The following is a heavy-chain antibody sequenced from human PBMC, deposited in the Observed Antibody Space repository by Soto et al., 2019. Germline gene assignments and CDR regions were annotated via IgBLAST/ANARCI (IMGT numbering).Heavy chain of an antibody. Sequence: ASVKVSCTASGGTFSSYAISWVRQAPGQGLEWMGGIIPIFGTANYAQKFQGRVTMTRDTSTSTVYMELSSLRSEDTAVYYCARGRAVGATVHDYWGQGTLVTVSS. CDR3: ARGRAVGATVHDY. J-gene: IGHJ4*02. V-gene: IGHV1-69*05. D-gene: IGHD1-26*01. CDR1: GGTFSSYA. CDR2: IIPIFGTA.